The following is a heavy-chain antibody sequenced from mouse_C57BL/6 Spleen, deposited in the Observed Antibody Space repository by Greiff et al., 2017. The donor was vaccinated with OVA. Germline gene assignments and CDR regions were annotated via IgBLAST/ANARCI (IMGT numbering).Heavy chain of an antibody. Sequence: QVHVKQSGAELVKPGASVKISCKASGYAFSSYWMNWVKQRPGKGLEWIGQIYPGDGDTNYNGKFKGKATLTADKSSSTAYMQLSSLTSEDSAVYFCAREGLLSWFAYWGQGTLVTVSA. CDR1: GYAFSSYW. CDR2: IYPGDGDT. CDR3: AREGLLSWFAY. D-gene: IGHD2-12*01. J-gene: IGHJ3*01. V-gene: IGHV1-80*01.